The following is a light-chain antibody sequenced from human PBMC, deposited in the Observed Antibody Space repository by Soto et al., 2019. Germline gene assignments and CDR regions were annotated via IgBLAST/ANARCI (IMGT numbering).Light chain of an antibody. V-gene: IGLV2-11*01. Sequence: QSALTQPRSVSGSPGQSVTISCTGTSSDVAIYNYISWYQQHPGEAPKLMIHDVSERPSGVPDRFSGSKSGNTASLIISGLQAEDEADYYCCSYAGSYTFARNVFGTGTKVTVL. CDR2: DVS. CDR3: CSYAGSYTFARNV. J-gene: IGLJ1*01. CDR1: SSDVAIYNY.